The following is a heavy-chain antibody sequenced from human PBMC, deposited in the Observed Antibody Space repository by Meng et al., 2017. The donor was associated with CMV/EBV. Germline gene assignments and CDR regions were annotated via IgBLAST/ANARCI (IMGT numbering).Heavy chain of an antibody. V-gene: IGHV4-39*01. CDR2: VYYGGST. CDR3: ARQGDESSGWYAGFDT. CDR1: GGSISSSSYY. D-gene: IGHD6-19*01. Sequence: SETLSLTCTVSGGSISSSSYYWGWIRQPPGQGLEWIGSVYYGGSTYYNPSLKSRITISVDTSKNQLSLKLTSVTAADTAVFYCARQGDESSGWYAGFDTWGQGTLVTVSS. J-gene: IGHJ5*02.